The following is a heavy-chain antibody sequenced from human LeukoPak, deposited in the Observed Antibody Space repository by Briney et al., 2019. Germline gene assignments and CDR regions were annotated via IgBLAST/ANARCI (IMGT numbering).Heavy chain of an antibody. D-gene: IGHD3-10*01. CDR2: IYHSGST. Sequence: PSETLSLTCAVSGYSISSGYYWGWIRQPPGKGLEWIGSIYHSGSTYYNPSLKSRFTISVDTSKNQFSLKLSSVTAADTAVYYCARLNAPSFGESAPFDYWGQGTLVTVSS. J-gene: IGHJ4*02. V-gene: IGHV4-38-2*01. CDR1: GYSISSGYY. CDR3: ARLNAPSFGESAPFDY.